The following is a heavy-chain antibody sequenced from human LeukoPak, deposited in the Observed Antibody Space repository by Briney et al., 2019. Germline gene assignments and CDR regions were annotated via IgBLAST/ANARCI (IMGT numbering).Heavy chain of an antibody. D-gene: IGHD6-19*01. V-gene: IGHV4-39*01. Sequence: SETLSLTCTVSGGSISTTNYYWGWIRQSPGKGLEWFGCVYYSGSTYYNPSLKSRVTISVDTSKNQFSLKLSSVTAADTAVYYCARLSAVAGTGYNWFDPWGQGTLVTVSS. CDR2: VYYSGST. CDR3: ARLSAVAGTGYNWFDP. J-gene: IGHJ5*02. CDR1: GGSISTTNYY.